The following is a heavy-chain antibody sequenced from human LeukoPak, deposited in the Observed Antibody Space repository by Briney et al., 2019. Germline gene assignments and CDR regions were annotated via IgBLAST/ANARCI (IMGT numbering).Heavy chain of an antibody. CDR1: GFTDSLYY. D-gene: IGHD2-8*02. V-gene: IGHV3-53*01. J-gene: IGHJ3*02. CDR3: ARGWVVATGGFDM. CDR2: IYSSGHT. Sequence: GGSLRLSCAASGFTDSLYYMIWLRHARGKGVEWVSVIYSSGHTYYADSVQGRFTIYRDNSKNTVYLQMNSVRGEDTDVYFCARGWVVATGGFDMWGQGTMVTVSS.